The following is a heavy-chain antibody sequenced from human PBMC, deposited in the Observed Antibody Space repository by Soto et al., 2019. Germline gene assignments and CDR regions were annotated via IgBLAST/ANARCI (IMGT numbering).Heavy chain of an antibody. CDR2: ISYDGSNK. CDR3: AKWSYGSGSYYNVGGSDFDY. V-gene: IGHV3-30*18. CDR1: GFTFSSYG. J-gene: IGHJ4*02. D-gene: IGHD3-10*01. Sequence: QVQLVESGGGVVQPGRSLRLSCAASGFTFSSYGMHWVRQAPGKGLEWVAVISYDGSNKYYADSVKGRFTISRDNSKNTLYLQMNSLRAEDTAVYYCAKWSYGSGSYYNVGGSDFDYWGQGTLVTVSA.